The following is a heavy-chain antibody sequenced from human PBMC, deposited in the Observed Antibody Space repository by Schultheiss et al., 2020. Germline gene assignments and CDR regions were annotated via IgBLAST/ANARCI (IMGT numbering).Heavy chain of an antibody. Sequence: SETLSLTCTVSGGSISSGGYYWSWIRQHPGKGLEWIGYIYYSGSTYYNPSLKSRVTISVDTSKNQFSLKLSSVTAADTAVYYCASASITIFGAREYFQHWGQGTLVNVSS. CDR1: GGSISSGGYY. CDR3: ASASITIFGAREYFQH. J-gene: IGHJ1*01. V-gene: IGHV4-31*03. D-gene: IGHD3-3*01. CDR2: IYYSGST.